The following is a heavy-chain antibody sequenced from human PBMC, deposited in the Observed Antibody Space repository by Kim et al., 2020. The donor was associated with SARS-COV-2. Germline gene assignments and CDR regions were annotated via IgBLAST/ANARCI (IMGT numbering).Heavy chain of an antibody. D-gene: IGHD3-16*01. J-gene: IGHJ4*02. CDR3: ARIGPFEGAIYFDY. V-gene: IGHV5-51*01. Sequence: SPSFQGQVTISADKSISTAYLQWSSLKASDTAMYYCARIGPFEGAIYFDYWGQGTLVTVSS.